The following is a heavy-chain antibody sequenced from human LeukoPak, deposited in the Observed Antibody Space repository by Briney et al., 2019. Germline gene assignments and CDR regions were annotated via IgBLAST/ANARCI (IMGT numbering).Heavy chain of an antibody. Sequence: GGSLRLSCAASGFTFSSYEMNWVRQAPGKGLEWVSYISTSGSTIYYADSVKGRFTISRDNAKNSLYLQMNSLRAEDTAVYYCARDRRPVAGTFYFDYWGQGTLVTVSS. CDR1: GFTFSSYE. V-gene: IGHV3-48*03. CDR3: ARDRRPVAGTFYFDY. J-gene: IGHJ4*02. CDR2: ISTSGSTI. D-gene: IGHD6-19*01.